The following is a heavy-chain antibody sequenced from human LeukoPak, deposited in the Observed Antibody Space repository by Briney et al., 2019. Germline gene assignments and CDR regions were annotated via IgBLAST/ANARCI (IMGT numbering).Heavy chain of an antibody. D-gene: IGHD6-13*01. CDR1: DYSSSSDYY. CDR3: ARNSSWYFDY. CDR2: IYQSGST. V-gene: IGHV4-38-2*01. Sequence: PSETLSLTCAVSDYSSSSDYYWGWIRQPPGKGLEWIGSIYQSGSTHYNPSLKSRVTISVDTSKNQFSLKLNSVTAADTAVYFCARNSSWYFDYWGQGTLVTVSS. J-gene: IGHJ4*02.